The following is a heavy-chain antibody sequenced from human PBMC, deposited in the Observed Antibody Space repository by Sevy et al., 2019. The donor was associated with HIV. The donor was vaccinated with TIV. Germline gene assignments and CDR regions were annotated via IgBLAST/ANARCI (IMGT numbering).Heavy chain of an antibody. J-gene: IGHJ4*02. CDR3: AKNTASAGTGGFDY. V-gene: IGHV3-30*02. CDR2: IGYDGSDK. CDR1: GFTFSDYG. D-gene: IGHD6-13*01. Sequence: GGSLRLSCTASGFTFSDYGMHWVRQTPGKGLEWVAFIGYDGSDKYYSDSVKGRFAISRDSSKNTLFLQMHNLRVDDTAIYYCAKNTASAGTGGFDYWGQGALVTVSS.